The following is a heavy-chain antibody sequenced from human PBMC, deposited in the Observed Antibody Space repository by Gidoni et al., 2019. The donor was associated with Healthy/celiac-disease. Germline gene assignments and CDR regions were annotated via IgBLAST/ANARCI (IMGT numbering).Heavy chain of an antibody. CDR3: ARASWGCSSTSCYLNWFDP. CDR2: IYYSGST. V-gene: IGHV4-59*01. Sequence: QVQLQESGPGLVKPSETLSLTCTVSGGSISSYYWSWIRQPPGKGLEWIGYIYYSGSTNYNPSLKSRVTISVDTAKNQFSLKLSSVTAADSAVYYCARASWGCSSTSCYLNWFDPWGQGTLVTVSS. D-gene: IGHD2-2*01. J-gene: IGHJ5*02. CDR1: GGSISSYY.